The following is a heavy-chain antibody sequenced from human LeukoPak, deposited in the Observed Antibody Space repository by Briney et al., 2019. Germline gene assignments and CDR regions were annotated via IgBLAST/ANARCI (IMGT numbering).Heavy chain of an antibody. D-gene: IGHD3-10*01. V-gene: IGHV3-30*18. CDR3: AKDHKIYGSGSYYHYGMDV. CDR2: ISYDGSNK. Sequence: GGSLRLSCAASGFTFSSYGMHWVRQAPGKGLEWVAVISYDGSNKYYADSVKGRFTISRDNSKNTLYLQMNSLRAEDTAVYYCAKDHKIYGSGSYYHYGMDVRGQGTTVTVSS. J-gene: IGHJ6*02. CDR1: GFTFSSYG.